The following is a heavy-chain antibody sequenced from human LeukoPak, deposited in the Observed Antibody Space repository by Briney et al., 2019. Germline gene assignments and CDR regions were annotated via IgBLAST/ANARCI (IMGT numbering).Heavy chain of an antibody. CDR3: ARGPYGDYPNYYYYGMDV. V-gene: IGHV4-39*07. CDR1: GGSISSSSYY. D-gene: IGHD4-17*01. J-gene: IGHJ6*02. Sequence: TSETLSLTCTVSGGSISSSSYYWGWIRQPPGKGLEWIGSIYYSGSTYYNPSLKSRVTISVDTSKNQFSLKLSSVTAADTAVYYCARGPYGDYPNYYYYGMDVWGQGTTVTVSS. CDR2: IYYSGST.